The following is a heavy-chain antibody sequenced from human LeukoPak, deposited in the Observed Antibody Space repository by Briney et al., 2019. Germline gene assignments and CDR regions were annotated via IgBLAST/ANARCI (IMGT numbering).Heavy chain of an antibody. CDR3: AREGRDFWSGLRPG. D-gene: IGHD3-3*01. J-gene: IGHJ4*02. CDR2: ISVSSTYI. V-gene: IGHV3-21*01. Sequence: PGGSLRLSCAASGFTFTSYTMNWVRQAPGKGLEWVSSISVSSTYIYYADSLKGRFTISRDNAKNSLYLQMNSLRAEDTAVYYCAREGRDFWSGLRPGWGQGTLVTVSS. CDR1: GFTFTSYT.